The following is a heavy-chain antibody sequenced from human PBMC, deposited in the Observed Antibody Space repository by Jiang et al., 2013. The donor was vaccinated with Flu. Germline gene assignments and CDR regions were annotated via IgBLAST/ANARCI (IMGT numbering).Heavy chain of an antibody. Sequence: TNYNPSLKSRVSISVNTAQNKFSLTLNSVTAADTAVYYCARSSGSYTGRFDYWGQGTLVTVSS. CDR2: T. CDR3: ARSSGSYTGRFDY. V-gene: IGHV4-59*01. D-gene: IGHD1-26*01. J-gene: IGHJ4*02.